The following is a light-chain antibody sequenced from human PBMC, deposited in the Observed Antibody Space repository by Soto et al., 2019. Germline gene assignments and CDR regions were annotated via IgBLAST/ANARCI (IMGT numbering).Light chain of an antibody. Sequence: IVLSMSPGTLSLSTHDRAALSCSASQSFSSHFLAWYQQKPGQAPRLLIHGTSSRATGIPDRFSGSGSGTDFTLTINSLEPEDFAVYYCQHFGSSLRTCGQGT. CDR1: QSFSSHF. CDR3: QHFGSSLRT. CDR2: GTS. V-gene: IGKV3-20*01. J-gene: IGKJ1*01.